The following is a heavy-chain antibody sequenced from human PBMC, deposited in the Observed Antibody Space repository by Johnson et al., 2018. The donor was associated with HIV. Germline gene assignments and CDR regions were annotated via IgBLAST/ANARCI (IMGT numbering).Heavy chain of an antibody. V-gene: IGHV3-30*04. D-gene: IGHD3-22*01. CDR2: ISYDGSNK. CDR1: AFTFSRHA. CDR3: AKDRTMIVVVTIDAFDI. J-gene: IGHJ3*02. Sequence: QVQLVESGGGVVQPERSLRLSCSASAFTFSRHAMHWVRQAPGKGPEWVACISYDGSNKYYVASVTGRFTISRDNSKKPLYLQMNSLRAEDTAVYYCAKDRTMIVVVTIDAFDIWGQGTMVTVSS.